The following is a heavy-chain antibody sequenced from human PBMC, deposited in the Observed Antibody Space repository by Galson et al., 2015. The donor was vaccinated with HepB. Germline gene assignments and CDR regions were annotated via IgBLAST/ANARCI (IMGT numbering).Heavy chain of an antibody. Sequence: LRLSCAASGFTFSSYAMSWVRQAPGKGLEWVSTISNSAGITYYADSVKGRFTISRDSSKNTLYLQMSSLRAEDTAVYYCAKDRSTMVSTVGYWGQGTLVTVSS. CDR2: ISNSAGIT. D-gene: IGHD4/OR15-4a*01. V-gene: IGHV3-23*01. CDR1: GFTFSSYA. J-gene: IGHJ4*02. CDR3: AKDRSTMVSTVGY.